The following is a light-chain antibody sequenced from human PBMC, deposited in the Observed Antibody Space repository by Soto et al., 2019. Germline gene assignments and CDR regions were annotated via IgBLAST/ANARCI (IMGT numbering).Light chain of an antibody. CDR1: QGVSRK. J-gene: IGKJ4*01. Sequence: DIVMTQSPATLSVAPGERVTFSCRASQGVSRKLAWYQHKPGQAPRLLIFGASTRATGIPARFSGSGSEAELTLTISSLQSEDFEVYYGQQYSVWSLTFGGGTKGDIK. CDR2: GAS. CDR3: QQYSVWSLT. V-gene: IGKV3D-15*01.